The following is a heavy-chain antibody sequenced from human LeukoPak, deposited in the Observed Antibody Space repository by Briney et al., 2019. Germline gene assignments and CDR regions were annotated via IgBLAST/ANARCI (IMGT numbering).Heavy chain of an antibody. J-gene: IGHJ5*02. D-gene: IGHD3-10*01. Sequence: SSETLSLTCAVYGGSFSGYYWSWIRQPPGKGLEWLGEINHSGSTNYNPSLKSRVTVSVDTSKNQFSLKLSSVTAADTAVYYCARLQMVRGVGRTGFDPWGQGTLVTVSS. CDR2: INHSGST. CDR3: ARLQMVRGVGRTGFDP. V-gene: IGHV4-34*01. CDR1: GGSFSGYY.